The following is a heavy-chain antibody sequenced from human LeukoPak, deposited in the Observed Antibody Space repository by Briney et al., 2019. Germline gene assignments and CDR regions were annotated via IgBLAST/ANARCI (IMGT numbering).Heavy chain of an antibody. Sequence: GASVKVSCKASGYTFTGYYMHWVRQAPGQGLEWVGWINPDSGGTSYAQKFQGRVTMTRDTSIRTAYMELSRLRSDDTVVYYCARVDDRGHYYDSSGPRKLFDYWGQGTLVTVSS. CDR2: INPDSGGT. D-gene: IGHD3-22*01. V-gene: IGHV1-2*02. CDR1: GYTFTGYY. J-gene: IGHJ4*02. CDR3: ARVDDRGHYYDSSGPRKLFDY.